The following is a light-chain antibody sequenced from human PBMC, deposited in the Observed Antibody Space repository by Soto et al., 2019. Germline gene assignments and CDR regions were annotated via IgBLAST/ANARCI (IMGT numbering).Light chain of an antibody. CDR2: DVS. CDR1: SSDVGAFDY. Sequence: SALTQPASVSGSLGQSITISCTGSSSDVGAFDYVSWYQQHPGKAPKLIIYDVSNRPSGVSNRFSGSKSGNTASLTISGLQAEDEADYYCSSYTSSVTWVFGGGTKVTVL. J-gene: IGLJ3*02. CDR3: SSYTSSVTWV. V-gene: IGLV2-14*01.